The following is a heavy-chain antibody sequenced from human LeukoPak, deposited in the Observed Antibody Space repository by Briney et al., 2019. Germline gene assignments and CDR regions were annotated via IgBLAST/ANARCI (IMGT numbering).Heavy chain of an antibody. Sequence: SVKVSCKASGGTFSSYAISWVRQAPGQGLEWMGGIIPIFGTANYAQKFQGRVTITADESTSTAYMELSSLRSEDTAVYYCARNQRYYGSSGKYAGLPDYWGQGTLVTVSS. CDR1: GGTFSSYA. CDR2: IIPIFGTA. J-gene: IGHJ4*02. V-gene: IGHV1-69*13. D-gene: IGHD3-22*01. CDR3: ARNQRYYGSSGKYAGLPDY.